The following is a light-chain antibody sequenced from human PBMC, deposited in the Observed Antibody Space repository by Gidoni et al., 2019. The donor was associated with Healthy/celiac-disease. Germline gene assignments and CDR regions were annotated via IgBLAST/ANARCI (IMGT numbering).Light chain of an antibody. CDR3: QQYYSTPPYS. CDR2: WAS. J-gene: IGKJ2*03. V-gene: IGKV4-1*01. Sequence: DIVMTQSPDSLAVSLGERATINCKSSQSVLYSSNNKNYLAWYQLKPGQPPKLLIYWASNRESGVPDRFSGSGSGTDFTLTISSLQAEDVAVYYCQQYYSTPPYSFGQGTKLEIK. CDR1: QSVLYSSNNKNY.